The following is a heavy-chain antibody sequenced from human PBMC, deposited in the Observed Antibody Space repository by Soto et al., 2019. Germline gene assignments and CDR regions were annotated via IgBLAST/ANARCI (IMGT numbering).Heavy chain of an antibody. CDR3: ARHGLAVAMYYGMDV. V-gene: IGHV5-51*01. CDR2: ISPDDSDT. CDR1: EYSITNYW. J-gene: IGHJ6*02. D-gene: IGHD6-19*01. Sequence: EFMKISYQCSEYSITNYWIGWVRQMPGKGLEWMGIISPDDSDTRYSPSFQGQVTMSADKSINTAYLQWSSLKASDTAMYYCARHGLAVAMYYGMDVWGQGTTVTVS.